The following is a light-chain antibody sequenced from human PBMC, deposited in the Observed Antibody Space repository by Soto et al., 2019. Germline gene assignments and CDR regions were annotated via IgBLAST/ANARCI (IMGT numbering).Light chain of an antibody. CDR1: QSVSSK. J-gene: IGKJ5*01. CDR3: QQYNEWPSAIT. V-gene: IGKV3-15*01. Sequence: EILMTQSPGTQSVHPGAGATLPCRASQSVSSKLAWFQQKPGPAPSLLIYGVSARATGVPVRFSGSGSGTEFTLTINSLQSEDFAVYYCQQYNEWPSAITFGQGTRLEIK. CDR2: GVS.